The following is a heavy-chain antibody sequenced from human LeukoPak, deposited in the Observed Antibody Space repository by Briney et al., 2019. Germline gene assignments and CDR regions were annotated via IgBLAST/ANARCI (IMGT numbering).Heavy chain of an antibody. J-gene: IGHJ4*02. D-gene: IGHD6-19*01. Sequence: GGSLRLSCAASGFTFSTYWMSWVRQAPGKGLEWVANIKHDGSEKYYVDSVKGRFTISRDNAKNSLYLQMNSLRGEDTAVYFCARAGYTSGWDYWGQGTLVTVSS. CDR1: GFTFSTYW. V-gene: IGHV3-7*01. CDR3: ARAGYTSGWDY. CDR2: IKHDGSEK.